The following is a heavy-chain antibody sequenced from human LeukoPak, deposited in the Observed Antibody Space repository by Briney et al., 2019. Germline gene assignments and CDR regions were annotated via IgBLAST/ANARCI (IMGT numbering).Heavy chain of an antibody. CDR1: GFTASNNY. D-gene: IGHD6-6*01. CDR2: IYSGGVT. CDR3: ARGPIAARYLDY. J-gene: IGHJ4*02. Sequence: GGSLRLSCVASGFTASNNYMSWVRQAPGKGLECVSVIYSGGVTYFADSVKDRFTISRDNSKNTLYLRMNRLRAEDTAVYYCARGPIAARYLDYWGQGTLVTVSS. V-gene: IGHV3-66*01.